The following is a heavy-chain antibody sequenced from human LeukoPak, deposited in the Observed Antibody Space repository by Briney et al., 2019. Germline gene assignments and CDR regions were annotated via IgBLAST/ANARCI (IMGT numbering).Heavy chain of an antibody. D-gene: IGHD3-3*01. CDR1: GFTVSSNY. V-gene: IGHV3-53*05. J-gene: IGHJ3*02. CDR2: IYSGGST. Sequence: GGSLRLSCAASGFTVSSNYMSWVRQAPGKGLEWVSVIYSGGSTYYADSVKGRFTISRDNSKNTLYLQMNSLRAEDTAVYYCARDQSTSHYYDFSVGDAFDIWGQGTMVTVSS. CDR3: ARDQSTSHYYDFSVGDAFDI.